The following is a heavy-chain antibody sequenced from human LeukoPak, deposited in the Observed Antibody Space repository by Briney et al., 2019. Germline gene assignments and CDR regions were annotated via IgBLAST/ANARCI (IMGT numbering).Heavy chain of an antibody. V-gene: IGHV4-34*01. CDR3: ARGDCSGGSCYSRSRTYGMDV. Sequence: SETLSLTCAVYGGSFSGYYWSWLRHPPGKGLEWIGEINHRGRTTYNPSLKSRVTISVDTCKNQFSLKLSSVTAADTAVYYCARGDCSGGSCYSRSRTYGMDVWGKGTTVTVSS. CDR1: GGSFSGYY. D-gene: IGHD2-15*01. CDR2: INHRGRT. J-gene: IGHJ6*04.